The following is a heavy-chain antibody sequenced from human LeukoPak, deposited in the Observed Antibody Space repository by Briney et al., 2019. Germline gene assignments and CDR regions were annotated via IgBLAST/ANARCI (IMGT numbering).Heavy chain of an antibody. V-gene: IGHV1-46*01. J-gene: IGHJ5*02. CDR1: GYTFTSYG. CDR3: AREGEVRWLQLGNTNWFDP. Sequence: ASVKVSCKASGYTFTSYGISWVRQAPGQGLEWMGIINPSGGSTSYAQKFQGRVTMTRDTSTSTVYMELSSLRSDDTAVYYCAREGEVRWLQLGNTNWFDPWGQGTLVTVSS. D-gene: IGHD5-24*01. CDR2: INPSGGST.